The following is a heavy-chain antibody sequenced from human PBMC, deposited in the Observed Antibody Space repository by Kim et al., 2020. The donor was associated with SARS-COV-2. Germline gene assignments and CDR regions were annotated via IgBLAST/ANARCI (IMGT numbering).Heavy chain of an antibody. Sequence: SETLSLTCTVSGDSLSNYFWSWIRQPPGKGLEWIGYISYTGRTNSKPSLKSRVTISIDTSNNQFSLRLSSVTTADTAVYFCARVPIAASPFGYYSGLNVWGQGTTVTVSS. CDR2: ISYTGRT. V-gene: IGHV4-59*13. CDR1: GDSLSNYF. J-gene: IGHJ6*02. CDR3: ARVPIAASPFGYYSGLNV. D-gene: IGHD6-13*01.